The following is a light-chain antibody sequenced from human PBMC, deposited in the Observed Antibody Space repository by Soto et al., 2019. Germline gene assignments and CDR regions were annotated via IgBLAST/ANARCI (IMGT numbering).Light chain of an antibody. Sequence: QSALPQPPSASGTPGQRVTISCSGSSSNIGSNTVNWYQQLPGTAPKLLIYSNNQRPSGVPDRFSGSKSGTSASLAISGLQSEDEADYYCAAWDDSLNGSYVFGTGTKVTVL. CDR3: AAWDDSLNGSYV. CDR2: SNN. CDR1: SSNIGSNT. V-gene: IGLV1-44*01. J-gene: IGLJ1*01.